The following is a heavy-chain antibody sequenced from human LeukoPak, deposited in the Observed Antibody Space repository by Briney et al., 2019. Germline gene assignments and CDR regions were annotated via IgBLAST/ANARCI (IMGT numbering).Heavy chain of an antibody. CDR3: ARGLYRYSSSWPYFDY. D-gene: IGHD6-13*01. CDR1: GGSISGYY. Sequence: SETLSLTCTVSGGSISGYYWSWIRQSPGKGLEWIGYIYYSGSTNYNPSLKSRVTISVDTSKNQFSLKLSSVTAADTAVYYCARGLYRYSSSWPYFDYWGQGTLVTVSS. J-gene: IGHJ4*02. V-gene: IGHV4-59*01. CDR2: IYYSGST.